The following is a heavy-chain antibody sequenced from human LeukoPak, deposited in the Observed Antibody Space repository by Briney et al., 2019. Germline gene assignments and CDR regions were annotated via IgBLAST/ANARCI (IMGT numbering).Heavy chain of an antibody. CDR2: ISGSGGTT. D-gene: IGHD6-19*01. CDR1: GFTFSSYA. V-gene: IGHV3-23*01. Sequence: PGGSLILSCAASGFTFSSYAMTWVRQAPGKGLQWVSGISGSGGTTYYADSVKGRFTTSRDNSKNTLYLQMNSLRADDTAVYYCVKGKSSGWYGTLDYWGQGTLVPVSS. CDR3: VKGKSSGWYGTLDY. J-gene: IGHJ4*02.